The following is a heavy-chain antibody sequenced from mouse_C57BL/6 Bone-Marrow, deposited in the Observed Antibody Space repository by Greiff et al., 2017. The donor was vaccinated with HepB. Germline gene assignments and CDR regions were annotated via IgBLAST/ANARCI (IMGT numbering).Heavy chain of an antibody. D-gene: IGHD2-4*01. J-gene: IGHJ1*03. CDR1: GYSITSGYY. CDR3: ARAYDYDRYWYFDV. CDR2: ISYDGSN. Sequence: EVQLQESGPGLVKPSQSLSLTCSVTGYSITSGYYWNWIRQFPGNKLEWMGYISYDGSNNYNPSLKNRISITRDTSKNQFFLKLNSVTTEDTATYYCARAYDYDRYWYFDVWGTGTTVTVSS. V-gene: IGHV3-6*01.